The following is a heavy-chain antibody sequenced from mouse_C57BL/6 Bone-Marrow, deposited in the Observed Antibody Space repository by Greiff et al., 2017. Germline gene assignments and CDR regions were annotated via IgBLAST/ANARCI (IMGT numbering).Heavy chain of an antibody. CDR3: ARHEDGSSYNWYFDV. CDR2: ISSGGSYT. J-gene: IGHJ1*03. D-gene: IGHD1-1*01. Sequence: EVKLQESGGDLVKPGGSLKLSCAASGFTFSSYGMSWVRQTPDKRLEWVATISSGGSYTYYPDSVQGRFTISRDNAKNTLYLQMSSLKSEDTAMYYCARHEDGSSYNWYFDVWGTGTTVTVSS. CDR1: GFTFSSYG. V-gene: IGHV5-6*01.